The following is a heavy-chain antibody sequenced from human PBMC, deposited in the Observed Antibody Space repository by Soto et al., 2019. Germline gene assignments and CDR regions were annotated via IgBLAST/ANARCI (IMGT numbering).Heavy chain of an antibody. V-gene: IGHV3-74*01. CDR3: ARDSGDDFWSGYYMDYYYYGMDV. J-gene: IGHJ6*02. D-gene: IGHD3-3*01. CDR2: INSDGSST. CDR1: GLTFSSYG. Sequence: PGGSLRLSCAASGLTFSSYGMHWVRQAPGKGLVWVSRINSDGSSTSYADSVKGRFTISRDNAKNTLYLQMNSLRAEDAAVYYCARDSGDDFWSGYYMDYYYYGMDVWGQGTTVTVSS.